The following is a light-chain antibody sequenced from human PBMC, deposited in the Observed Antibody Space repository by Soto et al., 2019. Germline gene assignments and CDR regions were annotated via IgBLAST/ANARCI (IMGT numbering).Light chain of an antibody. J-gene: IGKJ4*01. Sequence: DIQMTQSTSSLSASVGDRVTITCKASPDINNYLNWYQQKAGKAPKLLIYDASKLETGVPSRFSGSGSGTEFTLTISSLQPEDLATYHCQQYDNLPITFGGGPKVESK. CDR1: PDINNY. V-gene: IGKV1-33*01. CDR2: DAS. CDR3: QQYDNLPIT.